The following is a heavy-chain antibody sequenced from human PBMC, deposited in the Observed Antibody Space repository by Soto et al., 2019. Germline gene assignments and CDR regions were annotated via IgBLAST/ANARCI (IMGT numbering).Heavy chain of an antibody. CDR1: GASVSAGSYY. V-gene: IGHV4-31*03. Sequence: SETLSLTCTVSGASVSAGSYYWGWVRQRPGKGLEWIGYIYEIGYTYYNTSLKSRLTISLDRSNNQFSLDLTSVTAADTAVYYCVRALRNTDMVYPWSDPRGQRALVPVPS. J-gene: IGHJ5*02. CDR3: VRALRNTDMVYPWSDP. D-gene: IGHD5-18*01. CDR2: IYEIGYT.